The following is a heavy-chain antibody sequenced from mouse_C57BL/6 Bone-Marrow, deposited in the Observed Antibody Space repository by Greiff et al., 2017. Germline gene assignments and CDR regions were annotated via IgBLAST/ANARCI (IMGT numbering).Heavy chain of an antibody. V-gene: IGHV2-2*01. CDR3: ARKGYGRVYAMDY. CDR1: GFSLTSYG. Sequence: VKLVESGPGLVQPSQSLSITCTVSGFSLTSYGVHWVRQSPGKGLEWLGVIWSGGSTDYNAAFISRLSISKDNSKSQVFFKMNSLQADDTAIYYCARKGYGRVYAMDYWGQGTSVTVSS. J-gene: IGHJ4*01. D-gene: IGHD1-1*01. CDR2: IWSGGST.